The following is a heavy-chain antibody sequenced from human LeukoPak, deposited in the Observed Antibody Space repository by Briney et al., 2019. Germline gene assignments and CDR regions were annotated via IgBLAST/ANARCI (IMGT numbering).Heavy chain of an antibody. CDR1: GDTFSSHT. D-gene: IGHD2-2*02. V-gene: IGHV1-69*02. CDR2: IIPFIGVT. J-gene: IGHJ5*02. CDR3: ARGYCTSTTCYMYNWLVP. Sequence: GASVKVSCKASGDTFSSHTINWVRQAPGQGLEWMGRIIPFIGVTKYAQKFQARVTITADKSTSTAYMDVSSLKSEDTAVYYCARGYCTSTTCYMYNWLVPWGQGTLVTVSS.